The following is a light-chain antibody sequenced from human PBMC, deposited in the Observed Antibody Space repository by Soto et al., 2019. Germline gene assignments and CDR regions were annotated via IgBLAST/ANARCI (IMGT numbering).Light chain of an antibody. CDR3: QQSYITSWT. J-gene: IGKJ1*01. V-gene: IGKV1-39*01. CDR1: QSISSY. CDR2: AAS. Sequence: DIQMTQSPSSLSASVGDRVTITCRASQSISSYLNWYQQKPGKAPKLLIYAASSLQSGVPSRFSGSGSGTDFTLTISSLQPEDFATYCCQQSYITSWTFGQGTKVEIK.